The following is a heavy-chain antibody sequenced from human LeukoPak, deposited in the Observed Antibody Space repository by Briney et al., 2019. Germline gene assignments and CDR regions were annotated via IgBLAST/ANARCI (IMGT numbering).Heavy chain of an antibody. Sequence: PSQTLSLTCTVSGGSLSSGNYYWSWIRQPAGKGLEWIGRIYTSGSTNYNPSLKSRVTMSVDTSKNQFSLKLSSVTAADTAVYYCASIRYYDSSGYYYDYWGQGTLVTVSS. J-gene: IGHJ4*02. CDR3: ASIRYYDSSGYYYDY. CDR1: GGSLSSGNYY. V-gene: IGHV4-61*02. D-gene: IGHD3-22*01. CDR2: IYTSGST.